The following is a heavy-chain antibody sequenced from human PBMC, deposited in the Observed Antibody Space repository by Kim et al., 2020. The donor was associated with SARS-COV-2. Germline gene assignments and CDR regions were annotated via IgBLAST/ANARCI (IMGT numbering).Heavy chain of an antibody. CDR2: ISDTVTT. Sequence: SETLSLTCTVSGDSIISGIFYWNWIRQHPGKGLEWVGYISDTVTTRYNPSLASRVIMAVDTSKNQFSLKLTSVTAADTALYYCAGLPLGECHFDYWGQGTLVTVSS. D-gene: IGHD3-10*01. CDR3: AGLPLGECHFDY. CDR1: GDSIISGIFY. V-gene: IGHV4-31*06. J-gene: IGHJ4*02.